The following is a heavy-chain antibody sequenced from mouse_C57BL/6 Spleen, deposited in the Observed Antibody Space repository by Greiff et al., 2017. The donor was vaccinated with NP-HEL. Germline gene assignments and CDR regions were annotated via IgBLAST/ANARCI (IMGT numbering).Heavy chain of an antibody. CDR3: ARHDYFDY. V-gene: IGHV5-9*01. CDR1: GFTFSSYT. CDR2: ISGGGGNT. Sequence: DVQLVESGGGLVKPGGSLKLPCAASGFTFSSYTMSWVRQTPEKRLEWVATISGGGGNTYYPDSVKGRFTISRDNAKNTLYLQMSSLRSEDTALYYCARHDYFDYWGQGTTLTVSS. J-gene: IGHJ2*01.